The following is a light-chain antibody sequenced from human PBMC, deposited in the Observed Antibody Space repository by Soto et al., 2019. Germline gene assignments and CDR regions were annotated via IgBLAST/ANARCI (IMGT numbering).Light chain of an antibody. CDR1: SGSIASNY. Sequence: NFMLTQPHSVSESPGKTVTISCTRSSGSIASNYVQWYQQRPGSAPTTVIYEDNQRPSGVPDRFSGSIDSSSNSGSLTSSGLETEDEADYYRQSYDSSNQGVFGGGTKVTVL. J-gene: IGLJ2*01. CDR3: QSYDSSNQGV. V-gene: IGLV6-57*04. CDR2: EDN.